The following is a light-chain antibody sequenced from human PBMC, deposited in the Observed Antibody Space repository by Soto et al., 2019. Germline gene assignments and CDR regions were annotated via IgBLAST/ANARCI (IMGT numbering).Light chain of an antibody. CDR3: QPSYNTPQN. V-gene: IGKV1-39*01. CDR2: AAS. Sequence: DIQMTQSPSSLSASVGDRVTITCRASQGVSAYLLWYQQRQGTAPKLLLYAASNLLSGVPSRFSGSGSGTNFNLTISSLQPDSFAHDYFQPSYNTPQNFGKGTKLETK. CDR1: QGVSAY. J-gene: IGKJ2*01.